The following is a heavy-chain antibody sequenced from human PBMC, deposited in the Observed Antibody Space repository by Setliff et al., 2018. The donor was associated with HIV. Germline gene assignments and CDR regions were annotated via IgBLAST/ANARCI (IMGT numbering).Heavy chain of an antibody. Sequence: SETLSLTCTVSGGSISTSRHYWGWIRQPPGKGLEWIGSIYYTGSTYYNPSLKSRVTISVDTSKNQFSLKLSSVTAADTAVYYCARYCGGDCYPSAYYMDVWGKGTTVTVS. CDR3: ARYCGGDCYPSAYYMDV. D-gene: IGHD2-21*01. V-gene: IGHV4-39*07. J-gene: IGHJ6*03. CDR1: GGSISTSRHY. CDR2: IYYTGST.